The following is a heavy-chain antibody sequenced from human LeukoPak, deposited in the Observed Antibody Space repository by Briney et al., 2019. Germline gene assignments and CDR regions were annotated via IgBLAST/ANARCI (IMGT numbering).Heavy chain of an antibody. Sequence: PGGSLRLSCAASGFTFSGFAMSWVRRTAGKGLEWVSGISGSGDNTLYAASVKGRFTISRDNSKNTLYLVMNSLRAEDTAIYYCAKMKGHPLQKYYMDVWGQGTTVTVSS. CDR2: ISGSGDNT. J-gene: IGHJ6*01. CDR3: AKMKGHPLQKYYMDV. V-gene: IGHV3-23*01. CDR1: GFTFSGFA. D-gene: IGHD2/OR15-2a*01.